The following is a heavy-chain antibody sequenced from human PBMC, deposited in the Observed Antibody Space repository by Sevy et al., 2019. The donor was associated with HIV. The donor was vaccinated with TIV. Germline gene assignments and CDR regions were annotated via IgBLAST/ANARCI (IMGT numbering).Heavy chain of an antibody. CDR2: MKQDGSEK. CDR3: VREGLGGFSYSLDC. CDR1: GFTFSSYW. D-gene: IGHD5-18*01. Sequence: GESLKISCAASGFTFSSYWMSSVRQAPAKGLEWVATMKQDGSEKYYVDSVKGRFTISRDNPKHSLYLQMNGLRAEDTAVYYCVREGLGGFSYSLDCWGQGTLVTVSS. J-gene: IGHJ4*02. V-gene: IGHV3-7*01.